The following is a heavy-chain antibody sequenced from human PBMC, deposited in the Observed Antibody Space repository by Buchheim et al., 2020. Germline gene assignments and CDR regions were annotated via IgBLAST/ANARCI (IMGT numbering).Heavy chain of an antibody. D-gene: IGHD2-15*01. V-gene: IGHV4-59*13. CDR1: GGSISTYY. J-gene: IGHJ4*02. CDR2: FHYSGST. Sequence: QVQLQESGPGLVKPSETLSLTCIISGGSISTYYWSWVRQSLGKGMAWIGYFHYSGSTNNNPSLTSRFTMSVDTSKNLFSPNLSSMTAADTAVYYCARAPSGNRGYYYFDYWGQGAL. CDR3: ARAPSGNRGYYYFDY.